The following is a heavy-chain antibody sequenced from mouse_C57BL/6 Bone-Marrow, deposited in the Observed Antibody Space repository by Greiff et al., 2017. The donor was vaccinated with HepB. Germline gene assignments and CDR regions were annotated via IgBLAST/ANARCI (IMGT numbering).Heavy chain of an antibody. V-gene: IGHV5-4*03. CDR2: ISDGGSYT. J-gene: IGHJ3*01. CDR1: GFTFSSYA. CDR3: ARGDYYGSRAWFAY. Sequence: EVKLMESGGGLVKPGGSLKLSCAASGFTFSSYAMSWVRQTPEKRLEWVATISDGGSYTYCPDNVKGRFTISRENAKNNLYRQMSHLKSEDTAMYYCARGDYYGSRAWFAYWGQGTLVTVSA. D-gene: IGHD1-1*01.